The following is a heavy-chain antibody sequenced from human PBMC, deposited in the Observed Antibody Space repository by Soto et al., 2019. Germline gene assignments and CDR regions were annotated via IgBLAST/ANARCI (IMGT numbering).Heavy chain of an antibody. CDR3: ARASNGWYYDY. CDR1: GFTFSSYA. V-gene: IGHV3-30-3*01. D-gene: IGHD6-19*01. J-gene: IGHJ4*02. CDR2: ISYDGSNK. Sequence: QVPLVESGGGVVQPGRSLRLSCAASGFTFSSYAMHWVRQAPGKGLEWVAVISYDGSNKYYADSVKGRFTISRDNSKNTLYLQMNSLRAEDTAVYYCARASNGWYYDYWGQGTLVTVSS.